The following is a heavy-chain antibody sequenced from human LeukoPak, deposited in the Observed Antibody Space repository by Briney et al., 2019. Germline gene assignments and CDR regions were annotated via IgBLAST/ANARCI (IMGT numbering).Heavy chain of an antibody. CDR2: IDWDDDK. D-gene: IGHD7-27*01. Sequence: SGPALVKPTQTLTLTCTFSGFSLSTSGMCVSWIRQPPGKALEWLARIDWDDDKYYSTSLKTRLTISKDTSKNQVVLTMTNMGPVDTATYYYARLTLTGETLGWFDPWGQGTLVTVSS. CDR3: ARLTLTGETLGWFDP. V-gene: IGHV2-70*11. CDR1: GFSLSTSGMC. J-gene: IGHJ5*02.